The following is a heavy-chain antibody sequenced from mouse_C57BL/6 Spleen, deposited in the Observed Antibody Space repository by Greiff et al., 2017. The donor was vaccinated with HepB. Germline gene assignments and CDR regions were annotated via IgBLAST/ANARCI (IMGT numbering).Heavy chain of an antibody. V-gene: IGHV1-64*01. CDR2: IHPNSGST. CDR3: ARSYYGSSPYYFDY. Sequence: QVQLQQPGAELVKPGASVKLSCKASGYTFTSYWMHWVKQRPGQGLEWIGMIHPNSGSTNYNEKFKSKATLTVDKSSSTAYMQLSSPTSEDSAVYYCARSYYGSSPYYFDYCGQSTPLTVSS. D-gene: IGHD1-1*01. CDR1: GYTFTSYW. J-gene: IGHJ2*01.